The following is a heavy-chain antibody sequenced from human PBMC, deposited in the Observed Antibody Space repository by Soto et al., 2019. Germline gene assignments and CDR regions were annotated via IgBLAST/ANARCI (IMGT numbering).Heavy chain of an antibody. CDR2: IYSGGST. CDR3: ARDRYSTGWYKMAAYYYGMDV. D-gene: IGHD6-19*01. V-gene: IGHV3-53*01. CDR1: GFTVSSNY. J-gene: IGHJ6*02. Sequence: PGGSLRLSCAASGFTVSSNYMSWVRQAPGKGLEWVSVIYSGGSTYYADSVKGRFTISRDNSKNTLYLQMNSLRAEDTAVYYCARDRYSTGWYKMAAYYYGMDVWGQETTVTVYS.